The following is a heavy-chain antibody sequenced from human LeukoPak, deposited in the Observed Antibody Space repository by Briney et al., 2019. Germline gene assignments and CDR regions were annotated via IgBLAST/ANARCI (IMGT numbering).Heavy chain of an antibody. J-gene: IGHJ6*04. CDR2: IWYDGSNK. Sequence: GGSLRLSCAASGFTFSSYGMHWVRQAPGKGLEWVAVIWYDGSNKYYADSVKGRFTISRDNSKNTLYLQMNSLRAEDTAVYYCARDRSQGFGEHYYYYGMDVWGKGTTVTVSS. D-gene: IGHD3-10*01. V-gene: IGHV3-33*01. CDR3: ARDRSQGFGEHYYYYGMDV. CDR1: GFTFSSYG.